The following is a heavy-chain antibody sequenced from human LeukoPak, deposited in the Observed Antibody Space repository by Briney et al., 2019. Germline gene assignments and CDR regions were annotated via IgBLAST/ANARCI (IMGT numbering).Heavy chain of an antibody. CDR1: GFTFSRYS. CDR3: ARKDLSSGWYYVY. J-gene: IGHJ4*02. Sequence: PGGSLRLSCAASGFTFSRYSMNWVRQTPGKGLEWVSSISSSSNYIYYADSVKGRFTISRDNAKNSLYLQMNSLRAEDTAVYYCARKDLSSGWYYVYWGQGTLVTVSS. D-gene: IGHD6-19*01. CDR2: ISSSSNYI. V-gene: IGHV3-21*01.